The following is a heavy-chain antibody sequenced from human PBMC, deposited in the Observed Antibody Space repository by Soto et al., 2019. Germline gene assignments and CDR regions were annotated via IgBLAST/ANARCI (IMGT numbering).Heavy chain of an antibody. Sequence: QVQLQESGPGLVKPSQTLSLTCTVSGGSISSGDYYWSWIPQPPGKGLEWIGYIYYSGSTYYNPSLKSRVTISVDTSKNQFSLKLSSVTAADTAVYYCARAATYYYDSSGYYGDYWGQGTLVTVSS. D-gene: IGHD3-22*01. V-gene: IGHV4-30-4*01. CDR2: IYYSGST. J-gene: IGHJ4*02. CDR3: ARAATYYYDSSGYYGDY. CDR1: GGSISSGDYY.